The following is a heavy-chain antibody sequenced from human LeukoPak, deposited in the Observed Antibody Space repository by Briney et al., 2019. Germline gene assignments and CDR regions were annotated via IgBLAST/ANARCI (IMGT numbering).Heavy chain of an antibody. CDR2: IYYSGST. V-gene: IGHV4-61*01. CDR1: GGSISSSSYY. D-gene: IGHD2-2*01. Sequence: SSETLSLTCTVSGGSISSSSYYWRWIRQPPGKGLEWIGYIYYSGSTNYNPSLKSRVTISVDTSKNQFSLKLSSATAADTAVYYCARGRTFDPWGQGTLVTVSS. J-gene: IGHJ5*02. CDR3: ARGRTFDP.